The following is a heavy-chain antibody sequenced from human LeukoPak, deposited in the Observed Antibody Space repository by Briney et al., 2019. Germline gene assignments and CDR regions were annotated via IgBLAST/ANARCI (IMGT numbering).Heavy chain of an antibody. D-gene: IGHD3-10*01. Sequence: GGSLRLSCATSGFSLNDYYMNWVRQAPGRGLEGVAVIYVGGTTYYADSVKGRFTISTDSSKNTLHLQMNSLRVEDTAVYYCVREGLVRGVLVGFDYWGRGALVTVSS. CDR3: VREGLVRGVLVGFDY. J-gene: IGHJ4*02. CDR2: IYVGGTT. V-gene: IGHV3-66*01. CDR1: GFSLNDYY.